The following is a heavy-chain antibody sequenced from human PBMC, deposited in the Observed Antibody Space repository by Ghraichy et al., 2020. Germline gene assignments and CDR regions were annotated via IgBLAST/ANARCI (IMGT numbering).Heavy chain of an antibody. Sequence: GESLNISCKGSGYSFTSYWIGWVRQMPGKGLEWMGIIYPGDSDTRYSPSFQGQVTISADKSISTAYLQWSSLKASDTAMYYCARRSGWELFPGAFDIWGQGTMVTVSS. CDR1: GYSFTSYW. D-gene: IGHD1-26*01. CDR2: IYPGDSDT. CDR3: ARRSGWELFPGAFDI. J-gene: IGHJ3*02. V-gene: IGHV5-51*01.